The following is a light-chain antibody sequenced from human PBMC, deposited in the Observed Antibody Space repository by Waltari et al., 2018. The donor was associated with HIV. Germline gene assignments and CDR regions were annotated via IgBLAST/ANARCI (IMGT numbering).Light chain of an antibody. CDR1: SSNIGSNY. J-gene: IGLJ3*02. V-gene: IGLV1-47*01. CDR3: AAWDVSLSGFWV. Sequence: QSVLTQPPSASGTPGQRVTVSCSGSSSNIGSNYVYWYQQLPGTAPKPLIYRNNQRPSGVPDRFSGSKSGTSASLAISGLRSEDEADYYCAAWDVSLSGFWVFGGGTKLTVL. CDR2: RNN.